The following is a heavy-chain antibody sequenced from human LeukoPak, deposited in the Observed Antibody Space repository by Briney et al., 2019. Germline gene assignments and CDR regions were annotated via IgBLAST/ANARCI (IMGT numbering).Heavy chain of an antibody. CDR2: IIPIFGTA. D-gene: IGHD7-27*01. CDR3: ARPRGLTGYVFDY. CDR1: GGTFSSYA. Sequence: SVKVSCKASGGTFSSYAISWVRQAPGQGLEWMGGIIPIFGTANYAQKFQGRVTITRDTSASTAYMELSSLRSEDTAVYYCARPRGLTGYVFDYWGQGTLVTVSS. V-gene: IGHV1-69*05. J-gene: IGHJ4*02.